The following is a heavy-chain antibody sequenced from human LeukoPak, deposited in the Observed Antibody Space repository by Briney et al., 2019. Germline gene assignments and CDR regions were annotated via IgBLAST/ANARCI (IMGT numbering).Heavy chain of an antibody. Sequence: GRSLRLSCAASGFTFSSYAMHWVRQAPGKGLEWVAVISYDGSNKYYADSVKGRFTISRDNSTNTLYLQMNSLRAEDTAVYYCAREGRFSPSSDSFDVWGQGTVVTVSS. CDR2: ISYDGSNK. V-gene: IGHV3-30-3*01. CDR3: AREGRFSPSSDSFDV. D-gene: IGHD3-3*01. CDR1: GFTFSSYA. J-gene: IGHJ3*01.